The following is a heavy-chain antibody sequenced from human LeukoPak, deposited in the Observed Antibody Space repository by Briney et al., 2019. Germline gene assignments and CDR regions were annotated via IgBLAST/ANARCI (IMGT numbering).Heavy chain of an antibody. Sequence: VASVKLSCKASGGAFSSYAISWVRQAPGQGREWMGGIIAIFGTANYAQKSQGRVTITTDASTSTAYMELSSLRSADTAVYYCARELLDWEDYYYYYMDVWGKGTTVTVSS. J-gene: IGHJ6*03. CDR2: IIAIFGTA. V-gene: IGHV1-69*05. CDR3: ARELLDWEDYYYYYMDV. D-gene: IGHD3-3*01. CDR1: GGAFSSYA.